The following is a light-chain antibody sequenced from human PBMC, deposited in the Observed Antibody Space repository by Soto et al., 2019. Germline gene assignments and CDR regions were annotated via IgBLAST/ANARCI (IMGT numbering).Light chain of an antibody. CDR1: SSDVGGYNY. J-gene: IGLJ2*01. CDR3: YSYTSSSTVV. CDR2: EVS. Sequence: QAVVTQPASVSGSPGQSITISCTGTSSDVGGYNYVSWYQQHPGKAPKLMIYEVSNRPSGVSNRFSGSKSGNTASLTISGLQAEDEGDYYCYSYTSSSTVVFGGGTKLTVL. V-gene: IGLV2-14*01.